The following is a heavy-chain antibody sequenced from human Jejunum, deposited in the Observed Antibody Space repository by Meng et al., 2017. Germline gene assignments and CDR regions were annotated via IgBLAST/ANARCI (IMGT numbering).Heavy chain of an antibody. CDR3: VADVPGLGSGEFDY. CDR1: GFTFTNAW. V-gene: IGHV3-15*01. Sequence: GESLKISCAASGFTFTNAWMSWVRQAPGKGLEWVSLIKGKHYGETTDHAAPVKGRFTISRDDSRSTLFLQMNSLKIEDTAVYYCVADVPGLGSGEFDYWGQGMVVTVSS. D-gene: IGHD3-16*01. J-gene: IGHJ4*02. CDR2: IKGKHYGETT.